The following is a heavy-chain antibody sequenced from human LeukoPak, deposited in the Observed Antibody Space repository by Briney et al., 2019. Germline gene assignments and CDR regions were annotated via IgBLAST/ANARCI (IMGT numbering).Heavy chain of an antibody. CDR3: ARGRWYYFDY. V-gene: IGHV4-34*01. CDR1: GGSFSGYY. J-gene: IGHJ4*02. Sequence: SETLSLTCAVYGGSFSGYYWSWIRQPPGKGLEWIGEINHSGSTNYNPSLKSRVTISVDTFKNQFSLKLSSVTAADTAVYYCARGRWYYFDYWGQGTLVTVSS. CDR2: INHSGST. D-gene: IGHD2-8*01.